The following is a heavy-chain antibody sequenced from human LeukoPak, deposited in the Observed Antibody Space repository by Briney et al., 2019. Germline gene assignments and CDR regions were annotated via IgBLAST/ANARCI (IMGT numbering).Heavy chain of an antibody. J-gene: IGHJ4*02. CDR2: ISAYNGNT. CDR3: ARDESYGDYGVYYFDY. CDR1: GYTFTGYG. Sequence: ASVKVSCKASGYTFTGYGISWVRQAPGQGLEWMGWISAYNGNTNYAQKLQGRVTMTTDTSTSTAYMELRSLRSDDTAVYYCARDESYGDYGVYYFDYWGQGTLVTVSS. V-gene: IGHV1-18*01. D-gene: IGHD4-17*01.